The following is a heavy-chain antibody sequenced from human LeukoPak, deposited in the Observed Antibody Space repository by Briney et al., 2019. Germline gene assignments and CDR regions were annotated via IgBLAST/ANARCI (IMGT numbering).Heavy chain of an antibody. CDR2: IYISGST. D-gene: IGHD3-22*01. J-gene: IGHJ5*02. Sequence: SETLSLTCTVSGGSLSSSSYSWRWLRQPAGRGLEWIGRIYISGSTNYNPSLKSRLTISVDTSKKQFSLKLSSVTAADTAVYYCAREKIGYYDGSGRGWFDPWGQGTLVTVSS. CDR3: AREKIGYYDGSGRGWFDP. CDR1: GGSLSSSSYS. V-gene: IGHV4-61*02.